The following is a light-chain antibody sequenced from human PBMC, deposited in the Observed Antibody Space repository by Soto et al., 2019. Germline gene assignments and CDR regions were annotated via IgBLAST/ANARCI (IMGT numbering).Light chain of an antibody. V-gene: IGKV3-20*01. Sequence: EIVLTQSPGTLSLSPGERATLSCRAIQRVSSSYLAWYQQRPGQAPSLLIYGASNRATGIPDRFSGSGSGTDFTLTISRLEPEDIAVYYCQQYGSSPYTFGQGTKLEIK. CDR2: GAS. CDR3: QQYGSSPYT. CDR1: QRVSSSY. J-gene: IGKJ2*01.